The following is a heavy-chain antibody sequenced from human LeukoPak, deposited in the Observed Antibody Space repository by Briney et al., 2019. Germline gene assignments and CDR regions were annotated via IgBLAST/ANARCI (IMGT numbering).Heavy chain of an antibody. Sequence: ASVKVSCKASGYTFTSYYMHWVRQAPGQGLEWMGIINPSGGSTSYAQKFQGRVTMTRDTSTSTVHMELSSLRSEETAVYYCAGLFSSGPLGGPWGQGTLVTVSS. CDR2: INPSGGST. J-gene: IGHJ5*02. D-gene: IGHD3-22*01. CDR1: GYTFTSYY. V-gene: IGHV1-46*01. CDR3: AGLFSSGPLGGP.